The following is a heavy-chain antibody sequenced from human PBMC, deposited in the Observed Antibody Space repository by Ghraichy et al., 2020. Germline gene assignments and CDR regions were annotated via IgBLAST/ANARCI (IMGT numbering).Heavy chain of an antibody. CDR3: TGNRVGY. J-gene: IGHJ4*02. Sequence: KVSCAGSGFAFSDSAMHWVRQASGKGLEWVGHIRGKGNNYATAYAASVKGRFTISRDDSKNTAYLQMTSLKTEDTAVYYCTGNRVGYWGQGTLVTVSS. CDR1: GFAFSDSA. CDR2: IRGKGNNYAT. V-gene: IGHV3-73*01. D-gene: IGHD2/OR15-2a*01.